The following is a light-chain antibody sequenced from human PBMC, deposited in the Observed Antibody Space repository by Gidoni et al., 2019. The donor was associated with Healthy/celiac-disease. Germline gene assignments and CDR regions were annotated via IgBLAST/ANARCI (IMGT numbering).Light chain of an antibody. Sequence: DIQMTQSPSSLSASVGDRVTITCRASQSISSYLNWYQQKPGKAPKLLIYAASSLQSGVPPRFSGSGSGTDFTLTISSLQPEDFATYYCQQSYSTPPLTFGGGTKVEIK. CDR3: QQSYSTPPLT. V-gene: IGKV1-39*01. CDR2: AAS. CDR1: QSISSY. J-gene: IGKJ4*01.